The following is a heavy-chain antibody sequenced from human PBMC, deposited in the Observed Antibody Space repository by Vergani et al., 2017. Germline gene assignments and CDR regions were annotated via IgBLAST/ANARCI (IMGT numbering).Heavy chain of an antibody. D-gene: IGHD3-22*01. Sequence: QVQLQLWGAGLLKPSETLSLTCAVYGVSFSGYYWTWIRQPPGKGLEWIGEINHSGSTNYNPSLKSRVTISVDTSKNQFSLKLSSVTAADTAMYYCARHPYYYDRGYFQHWGQGTLVTVSS. CDR1: GVSFSGYY. J-gene: IGHJ1*01. CDR2: INHSGST. V-gene: IGHV4-34*01. CDR3: ARHPYYYDRGYFQH.